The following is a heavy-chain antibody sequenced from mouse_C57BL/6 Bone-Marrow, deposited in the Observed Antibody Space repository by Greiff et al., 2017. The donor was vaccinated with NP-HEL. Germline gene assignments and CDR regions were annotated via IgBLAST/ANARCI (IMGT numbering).Heavy chain of an antibody. D-gene: IGHD1-1*01. CDR3: ARGGYYGSSYNYAMTT. J-gene: IGHJ4*01. Sequence: ESGPGLAKPSQTLSLTCSVTGYSITSDYWNWIRKFPGNKLEYMGYISYSGSTYYNPSLKSRISITRDTSKNQYYLQLNSVTTEDTATYYCARGGYYGSSYNYAMTTGVKEPQSPSPQ. CDR2: ISYSGST. CDR1: GYSITSDY. V-gene: IGHV3-8*01.